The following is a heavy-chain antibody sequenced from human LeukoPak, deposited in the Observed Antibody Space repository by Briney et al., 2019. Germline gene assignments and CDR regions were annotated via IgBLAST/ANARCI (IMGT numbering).Heavy chain of an antibody. D-gene: IGHD6-13*01. J-gene: IGHJ4*02. CDR2: INHSGST. V-gene: IGHV4-34*01. CDR3: ARGCSSWYRVFFYYFDY. Sequence: PSETLSLTCAVYGGSFSGYYWSWIRQPPGKGLEWIGEINHSGSTNYNPSLKSRVTISVDTSKNQFPLKLSSVTAADTAVYYCARGCSSWYRVFFYYFDYWGQGTLVTVSS. CDR1: GGSFSGYY.